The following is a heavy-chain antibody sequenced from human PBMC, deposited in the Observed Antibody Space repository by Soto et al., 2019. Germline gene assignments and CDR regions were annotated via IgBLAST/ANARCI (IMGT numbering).Heavy chain of an antibody. V-gene: IGHV1-69*01. CDR3: ARRPTVTPAGSWDFDY. CDR2: IIPIFGTA. D-gene: IGHD4-17*01. J-gene: IGHJ4*02. Sequence: QVQLVQSGAEVKKPGSSVKVSCKASGGTFSSYAISWVRQAPGQGLEWMGGIIPIFGTANYAQKFQGRVTITADESTSTAYVELSSLRSEDRAVYYCARRPTVTPAGSWDFDYWGQGTLVTVSS. CDR1: GGTFSSYA.